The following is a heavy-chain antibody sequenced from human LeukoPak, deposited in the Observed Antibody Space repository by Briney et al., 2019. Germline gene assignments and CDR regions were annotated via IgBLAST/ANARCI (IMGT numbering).Heavy chain of an antibody. V-gene: IGHV3-23*01. D-gene: IGHD1-26*01. CDR1: GFSFSTYA. Sequence: GGSLRLSCVASGFSFSTYAGGWVRQAPGEGLEWVSVIGDSGGRTHYADSVKGRFTISRDNSRNTLYLQMNSLRDEDTAIYYCARVRGAITYYFDYCGQGTLVTVSS. J-gene: IGHJ4*02. CDR3: ARVRGAITYYFDY. CDR2: IGDSGGRT.